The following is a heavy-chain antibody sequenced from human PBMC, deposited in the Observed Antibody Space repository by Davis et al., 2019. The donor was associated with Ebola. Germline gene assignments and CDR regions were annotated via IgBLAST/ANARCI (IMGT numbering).Heavy chain of an antibody. CDR1: GGPISDGL. CDR3: ARRRGTYPDWFFDL. V-gene: IGHV4-59*08. CDR2: VSHTGST. Sequence: PSETLSLTCNVSGGPISDGLWSWVRQSPGQGLEWMGYVSHTGSTNYNPSLMGHLEISADTSKNQLSVQLASLTAADTAVYYCARRRGTYPDWFFDLWGRGIRVTVS. J-gene: IGHJ2*01.